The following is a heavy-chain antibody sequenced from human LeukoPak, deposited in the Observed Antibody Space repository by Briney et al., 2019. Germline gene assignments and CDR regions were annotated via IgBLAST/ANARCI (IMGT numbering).Heavy chain of an antibody. CDR1: GYSISSGYY. CDR2: IYHSGST. D-gene: IGHD3-22*01. CDR3: ARDGLYDSSGYYFDAFDI. J-gene: IGHJ3*02. Sequence: TETLSLTCAVPGYSISSGYYWGWIRQPPGKGLEWIGSIYHSGSTNYNPSLKSRVTMSVDTSKNQFSLKLSSVTAADTAVYYCARDGLYDSSGYYFDAFDIWGQGTMVTVSS. V-gene: IGHV4-38-2*02.